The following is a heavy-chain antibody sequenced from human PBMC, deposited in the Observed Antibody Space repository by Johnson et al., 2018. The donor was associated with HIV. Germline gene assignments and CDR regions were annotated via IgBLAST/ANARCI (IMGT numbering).Heavy chain of an antibody. D-gene: IGHD3-10*01. CDR3: VRGGSDAFDI. J-gene: IGHJ3*02. CDR1: GFTFSSYA. Sequence: QVQLVESGGGLVQPGGSLRLSCAASGFTFSSYAMHWVRQAPGKGLEWVAVISYDGSNKYYADSVKGRFTISRDNSKNTLYLQMNSLRPGDTAVYYCVRGGSDAFDIWGQGTMVTVSS. CDR2: ISYDGSNK. V-gene: IGHV3-30-3*01.